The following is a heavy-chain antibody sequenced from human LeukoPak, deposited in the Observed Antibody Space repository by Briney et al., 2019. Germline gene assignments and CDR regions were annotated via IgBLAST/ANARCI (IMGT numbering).Heavy chain of an antibody. J-gene: IGHJ4*02. CDR2: MYYSGST. V-gene: IGHV4-39*07. D-gene: IGHD3-3*01. CDR3: ARDFRGGYDFWSGYYTPYYFDY. Sequence: PSETLSLTCTVSGGSISSSGYYWGWIRQPPGKGLKWIGSMYYSGSTYYNPSLKSRVTISVDTSKNHFSLKLSSVTAADTAVYYCARDFRGGYDFWSGYYTPYYFDYWGQGTLVTVSP. CDR1: GGSISSSGYY.